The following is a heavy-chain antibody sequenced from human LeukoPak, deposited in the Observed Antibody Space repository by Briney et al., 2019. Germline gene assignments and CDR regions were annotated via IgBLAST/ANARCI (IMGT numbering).Heavy chain of an antibody. Sequence: PSETLSLTCADYGGSFSYNYWSWIRQPPGKGLEWIGEIIHSGKTNYNPSLTSRVSISVQTSNNQFPLNLSSVTAADTAVYYCARNKLLLSFSPNSYCYYMDVWGKGTTVAVSS. CDR3: ARNKLLLSFSPNSYCYYMDV. D-gene: IGHD2/OR15-2a*01. CDR1: GGSFSYNY. J-gene: IGHJ6*03. V-gene: IGHV4-34*12. CDR2: IIHSGKT.